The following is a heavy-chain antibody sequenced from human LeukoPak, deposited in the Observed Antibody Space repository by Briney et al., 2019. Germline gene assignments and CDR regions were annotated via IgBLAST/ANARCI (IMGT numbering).Heavy chain of an antibody. V-gene: IGHV1-2*02. CDR2: ISLNSGGT. Sequence: SSVKVSCKASGYMFTGYHMHWVRQAPGQGLEWMGWISLNSGGTSYAQTFEGRVTMTRDTSISTAYMELSRLRSADTAVYYCAKEGGGLDYWGQGTLVTVSS. CDR1: GYMFTGYH. D-gene: IGHD3-16*01. J-gene: IGHJ4*02. CDR3: AKEGGGLDY.